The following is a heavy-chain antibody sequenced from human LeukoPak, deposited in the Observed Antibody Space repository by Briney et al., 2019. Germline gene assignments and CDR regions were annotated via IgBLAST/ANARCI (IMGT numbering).Heavy chain of an antibody. V-gene: IGHV3-30*04. CDR1: GFTFSSYA. CDR2: ISYDGSNK. Sequence: PGGSLRLSCAASGFTFSSYAMHWVRQAPGKGLEWVAFISYDGSNKYYADSVKGRFTISRDNSKNTLFLQMNSLRAEDAAVYYCAKAPVTSCRGAYCYPFDYWGQGTLVTVSS. CDR3: AKAPVTSCRGAYCYPFDY. J-gene: IGHJ4*02. D-gene: IGHD2-21*01.